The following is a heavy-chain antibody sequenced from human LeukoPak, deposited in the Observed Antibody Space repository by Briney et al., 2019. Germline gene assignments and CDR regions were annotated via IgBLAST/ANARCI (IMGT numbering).Heavy chain of an antibody. J-gene: IGHJ4*02. V-gene: IGHV3-30*02. D-gene: IGHD5-12*01. Sequence: GGSLRLSCAASTFAFSTFGMHWVRQPPGKGLEWVAVIRSGGSNKIYADSVKGRFTISRDNSKNTLFLQMNSLRSEDTALYYCARDRVSGGYEFDSWGQGTLVTVSS. CDR3: ARDRVSGGYEFDS. CDR2: IRSGGSNK. CDR1: TFAFSTFG.